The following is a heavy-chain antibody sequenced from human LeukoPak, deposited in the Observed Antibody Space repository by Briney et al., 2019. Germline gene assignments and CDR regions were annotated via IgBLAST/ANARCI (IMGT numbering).Heavy chain of an antibody. CDR1: GNTFTGYY. J-gene: IGHJ6*02. CDR3: ARDYVVVVATTVPYYGMDV. V-gene: IGHV1-2*02. D-gene: IGHD2-15*01. Sequence: ASVKVSCKASGNTFTGYYMHWVRQAPGQGLEWMGWINPNSGGTNYAQKFQGRVTMTRDTSISTAYMELSRLRSDDTAVYYCARDYVVVVATTVPYYGMDVWGQGTTVTVSS. CDR2: INPNSGGT.